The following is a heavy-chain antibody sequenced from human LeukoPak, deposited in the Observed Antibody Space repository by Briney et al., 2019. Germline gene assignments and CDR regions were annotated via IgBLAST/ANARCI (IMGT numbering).Heavy chain of an antibody. J-gene: IGHJ4*02. Sequence: GGSLRLSCAASGFTFSSYSMNWVRQAPGKGLEWVSSISSSSSYIYYADSVKGRFTISRDNAKNSLYLQMNSLRAEDTAVYYCARGITGTRLFDYWGQGTLVTVPS. CDR3: ARGITGTRLFDY. D-gene: IGHD1-7*01. CDR1: GFTFSSYS. V-gene: IGHV3-21*01. CDR2: ISSSSSYI.